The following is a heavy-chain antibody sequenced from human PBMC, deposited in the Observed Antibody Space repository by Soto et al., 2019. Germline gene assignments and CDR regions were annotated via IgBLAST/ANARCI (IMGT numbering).Heavy chain of an antibody. CDR3: AKDPEVVVTAPDY. V-gene: IGHV3-23*01. Sequence: GGSLKLSCAASGFTFSSYAMNWVRQAPGKGLEWVSAISGSGGSTYYVDSVKGRFTISRDNSRNTLYLQMNSLRAEDTAVYYCAKDPEVVVTAPDYWGQGTLVTVSS. J-gene: IGHJ4*02. CDR1: GFTFSSYA. CDR2: ISGSGGST. D-gene: IGHD2-21*02.